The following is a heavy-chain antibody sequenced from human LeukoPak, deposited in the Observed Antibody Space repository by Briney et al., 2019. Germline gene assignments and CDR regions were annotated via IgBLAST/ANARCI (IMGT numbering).Heavy chain of an antibody. D-gene: IGHD3-9*01. CDR1: GFTFSSYA. CDR2: ITGDGEYT. J-gene: IGHJ4*02. V-gene: IGHV3-23*01. Sequence: GGSLRLSCAASGFTFSSYAMAWVRQSPGKGLEWVSCITGDGEYTYHTDSVKGRFTISRDNSKNTLYVEMNTLRAEDTAVYYCAKWGDYDILTGYYVSDFWGQGTLVTVSS. CDR3: AKWGDYDILTGYYVSDF.